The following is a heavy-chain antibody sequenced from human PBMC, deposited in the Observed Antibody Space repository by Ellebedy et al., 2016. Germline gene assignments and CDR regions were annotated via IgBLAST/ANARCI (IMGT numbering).Heavy chain of an antibody. CDR2: IKQDGSEK. Sequence: LSLTXXASGFTFSSYWMSWVRQAPGKGLEWVANIKQDGSEKYYVDSVKGRFTISRDNAKNSLYLQMNSLRAEDTAVYYCARAHGYIDYWGQGTLVTVSS. V-gene: IGHV3-7*01. D-gene: IGHD5-12*01. J-gene: IGHJ4*02. CDR3: ARAHGYIDY. CDR1: GFTFSSYW.